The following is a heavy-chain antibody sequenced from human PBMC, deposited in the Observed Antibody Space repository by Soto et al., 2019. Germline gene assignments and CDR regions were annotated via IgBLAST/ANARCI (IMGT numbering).Heavy chain of an antibody. CDR3: VKGGQMSY. Sequence: EVQLVESGGGLVQPGGSLSLSCAASGFTFTGNAMTWVRQAPGKGLEWVSAIRGSVGSTYYADSVKGRFTISRDNSKSTLYLQMNRLRVDDTAVYYCVKGGQMSYWCQGSLVTVS. CDR1: GFTFTGNA. D-gene: IGHD5-12*01. J-gene: IGHJ4*02. CDR2: IRGSVGST. V-gene: IGHV3-23*04.